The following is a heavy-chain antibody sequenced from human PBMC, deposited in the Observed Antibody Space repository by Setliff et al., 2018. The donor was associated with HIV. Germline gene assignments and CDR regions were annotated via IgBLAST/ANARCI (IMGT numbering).Heavy chain of an antibody. J-gene: IGHJ6*03. D-gene: IGHD4-17*01. CDR3: ARHRDYGPHYYYYMDV. V-gene: IGHV4-4*08. CDR2: MYISGST. CDR1: GDSSSSYY. Sequence: PSETLSLTCTVSGDSSSSYYCNWIRQPAGKGLEWIGHMYISGSTNYNPSLKSRVSISVDTSKNQFSLKLNSVTAADTAVFYCARHRDYGPHYYYYMDVWGKGTTVTVSS.